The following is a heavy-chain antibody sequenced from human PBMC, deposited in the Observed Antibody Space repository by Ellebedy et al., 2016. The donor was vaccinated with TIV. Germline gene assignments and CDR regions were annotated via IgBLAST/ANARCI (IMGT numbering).Heavy chain of an antibody. D-gene: IGHD2-8*01. Sequence: MPSETLSLTCSVSGDSITRSSYYWGWIRQPPGKGLEWIGCIYFNGDTFYNPSLKSRVTISVDTSTNQFSLKLRSATAADTSVYWCVSLHPKWFYGMDVWGQGTTVTVSS. CDR1: GDSITRSSYY. CDR3: VSLHPKWFYGMDV. J-gene: IGHJ6*02. V-gene: IGHV4-39*01. CDR2: IYFNGDT.